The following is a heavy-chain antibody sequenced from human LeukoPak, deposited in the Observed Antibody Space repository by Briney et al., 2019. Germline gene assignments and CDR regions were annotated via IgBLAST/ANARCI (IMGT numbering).Heavy chain of an antibody. CDR1: GFTYSSFA. CDR3: AKDFWPSVVRSAFDI. J-gene: IGHJ3*02. CDR2: ISYDGSAK. D-gene: IGHD2-21*01. Sequence: PGRSLRLSCAASGFTYSSFAMHWVRQAPGKGLEWVAIISYDGSAKYYADSVKGRFTISRDNSKNTLYLQMNSLRPEDTAVYYCAKDFWPSVVRSAFDIWGQGTMVTVSS. V-gene: IGHV3-30*04.